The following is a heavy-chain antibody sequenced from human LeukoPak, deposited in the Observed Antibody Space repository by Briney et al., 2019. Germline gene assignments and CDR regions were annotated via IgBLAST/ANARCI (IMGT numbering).Heavy chain of an antibody. D-gene: IGHD4-17*01. Sequence: WASVKVSCKASGYTFTSYDINWVRQATGQGLEWMGWMNPNSGNTGYAQKFQGRVTMTRNTSISTAYMELSSLRSEDTAVYYCARVTVTRGGAFDIWGQGTMVTVSS. CDR2: MNPNSGNT. CDR1: GYTFTSYD. CDR3: ARVTVTRGGAFDI. V-gene: IGHV1-8*01. J-gene: IGHJ3*02.